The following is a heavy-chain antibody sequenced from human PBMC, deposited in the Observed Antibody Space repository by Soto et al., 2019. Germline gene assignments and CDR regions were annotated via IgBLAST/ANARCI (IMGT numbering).Heavy chain of an antibody. CDR3: ARESAYCGGDCYSGGYYYYYYGMDV. CDR2: INPNSGGT. D-gene: IGHD2-21*02. CDR1: GYTFTGYY. V-gene: IGHV1-2*02. Sequence: GASVKVSCKASGYTFTGYYMHWVRQAPGQGLGWMGWINPNSGGTNYAQKFQGRVTMTRDTSISTAYMELSRLRSDDTAVYYCARESAYCGGDCYSGGYYYYYYGMDVWGQGTTVTV. J-gene: IGHJ6*02.